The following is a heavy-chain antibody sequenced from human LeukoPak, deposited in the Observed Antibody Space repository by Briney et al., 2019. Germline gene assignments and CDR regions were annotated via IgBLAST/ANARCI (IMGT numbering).Heavy chain of an antibody. V-gene: IGHV5-51*01. CDR3: ARSRLPYDAFDI. D-gene: IGHD5-18*01. CDR2: INPGDFDT. Sequence: GESLKISCKGSGYSFSSFSIGWVRQMPGKGLEWMGIINPGDFDTRYSPSFQGQVTISADKSISTAYLQWSSLKASDTAMYYCARSRLPYDAFDIWGQGTMVTVSS. J-gene: IGHJ3*02. CDR1: GYSFSSFS.